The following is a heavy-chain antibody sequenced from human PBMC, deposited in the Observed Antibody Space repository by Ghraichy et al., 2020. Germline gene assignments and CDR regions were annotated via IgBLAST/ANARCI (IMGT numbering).Heavy chain of an antibody. V-gene: IGHV4-61*03. J-gene: IGHJ4*02. Sequence: SETLSLTCTVSGGSVSGGDYFWSWIRQPPGRGLEWIGYIHYSGRTTYNPSLKSRVSISIDTSKNDFSLKLNSVTAADTAMYFCARSIMVTVNDLDCWGQGALVTVSP. CDR3: ARSIMVTVNDLDC. CDR2: IHYSGRT. CDR1: GGSVSGGDYF. D-gene: IGHD2-21*02.